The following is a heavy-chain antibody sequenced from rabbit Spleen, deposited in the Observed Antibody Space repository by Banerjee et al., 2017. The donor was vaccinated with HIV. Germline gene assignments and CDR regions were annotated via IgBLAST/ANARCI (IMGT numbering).Heavy chain of an antibody. CDR1: GIDFSNNV. CDR2: INSGGNS. V-gene: IGHV1S47*01. D-gene: IGHD6-1*01. Sequence: QEQLVESGGGLVQPEGSLTLTCKASGIDFSNNVMCWVRQAPGKGLEWIACINSGGNSAYASWVNGRFTISKTSSTTVTLRMTRLTAADTATYFCARDWAATLTFAFNLWGPGTLVTVS. J-gene: IGHJ4*01. CDR3: ARDWAATLTFAFNL.